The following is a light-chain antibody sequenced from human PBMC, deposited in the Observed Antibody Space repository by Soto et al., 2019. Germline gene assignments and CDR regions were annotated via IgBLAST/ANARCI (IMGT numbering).Light chain of an antibody. J-gene: IGKJ4*01. CDR2: AAS. V-gene: IGKV1-6*01. CDR3: LQDYAYPLT. CDR1: QGIRND. Sequence: AIQMTQSPSSLSASVGDRVTITCRASQGIRNDVGWYQQKPGKAPKLLMYAASSLQSGVPSRFSGSGSGTDFTLTISSLQPEDFATYYCLQDYAYPLTFGGGTKVEIK.